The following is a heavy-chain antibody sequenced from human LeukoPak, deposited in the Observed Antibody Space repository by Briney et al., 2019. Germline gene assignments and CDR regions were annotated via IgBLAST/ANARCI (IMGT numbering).Heavy chain of an antibody. J-gene: IGHJ1*01. Sequence: SETLSLTCTVSGDSRSSGGFHWSWIRQPAGQGLEWIGRVFSSRSTFYSPSLKSRFTMSVDTSNSHFSLNLTSVTAAATALYYCAAMRGMKVMTWGQGTLVTVSS. V-gene: IGHV4-61*02. CDR2: VFSSRST. CDR1: GDSRSSGGFH. D-gene: IGHD3-16*01. CDR3: AAMRGMKVMT.